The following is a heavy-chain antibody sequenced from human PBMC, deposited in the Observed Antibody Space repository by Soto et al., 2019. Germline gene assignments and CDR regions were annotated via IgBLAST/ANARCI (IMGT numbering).Heavy chain of an antibody. CDR1: GITDY. J-gene: IGHJ4*02. V-gene: IGHV3-53*01. Sequence: PGWSLRLSCAASGITDYMSWVRQAPGKGLEWVSVSYSGGATFYTDSVRGRFTISRDNSKTMLYLHMNSLRADDTAVYFCAAGERYRRGNDYWGEGTLVTVSS. CDR2: SYSGGAT. D-gene: IGHD2-21*01. CDR3: AAGERYRRGNDY.